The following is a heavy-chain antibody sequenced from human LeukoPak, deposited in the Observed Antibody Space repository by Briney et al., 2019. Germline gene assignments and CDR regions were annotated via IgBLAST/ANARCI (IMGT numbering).Heavy chain of an antibody. CDR3: AKDKEGQLALDY. CDR2: IRYDGSNK. V-gene: IGHV3-30*02. Sequence: GGSLRLSCAASGFTFSSYGMHWVRQAPGKGLEWVAFIRYDGSNKYYADSVKDRFTISRDNSKNTLYLQMNSLRAEDTAVYYCAKDKEGQLALDYWGQGTLVTVSS. J-gene: IGHJ4*02. CDR1: GFTFSSYG. D-gene: IGHD6-13*01.